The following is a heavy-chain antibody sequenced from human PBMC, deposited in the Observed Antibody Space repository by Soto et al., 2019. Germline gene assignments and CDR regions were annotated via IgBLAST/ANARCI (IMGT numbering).Heavy chain of an antibody. V-gene: IGHV4-31*03. CDR1: GGSISSGGYY. CDR2: IYFSGTT. CDR3: ARDPSPTDYGMDV. Sequence: SETLSLTCTVSGGSISSGGYYWSWIRQNPGKGLEWIGYIYFSGTTYYNPSLKSRVTMSVDTSKNQFSLKVSSVTAADTAVYYCARDPSPTDYGMDVWGQGTTVTVSS. J-gene: IGHJ6*02.